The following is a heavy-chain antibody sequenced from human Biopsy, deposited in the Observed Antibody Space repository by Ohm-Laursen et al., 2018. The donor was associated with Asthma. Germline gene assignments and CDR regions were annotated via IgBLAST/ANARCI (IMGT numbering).Heavy chain of an antibody. Sequence: SDTLSLTCAVSGGSISSSNWWSWVRQPPGQGLEWIGEIYHSGSTNYNPSLKSRVTISVDKSKNQFSLKLSSVTAADTAVYYCAKLRITMVQGVIINVEYYYGMDAWGQGTTATVSS. CDR2: IYHSGST. CDR1: GGSISSSNW. D-gene: IGHD3-10*01. CDR3: AKLRITMVQGVIINVEYYYGMDA. V-gene: IGHV4-4*02. J-gene: IGHJ6*02.